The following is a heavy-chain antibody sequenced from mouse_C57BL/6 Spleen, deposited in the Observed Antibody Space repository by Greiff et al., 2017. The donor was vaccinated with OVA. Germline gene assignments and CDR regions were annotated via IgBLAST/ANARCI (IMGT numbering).Heavy chain of an antibody. CDR2: ISSGGSYT. V-gene: IGHV5-6*01. CDR1: GFTFSSYG. CDR3: ARKGWERGFAY. D-gene: IGHD3-3*01. J-gene: IGHJ3*01. Sequence: DVHLVESGGDLVKPGGSLKLSCAASGFTFSSYGMSWVRQTPDKRLEWVATISSGGSYTYYPDSVKGRFTISRDNAKNTLYLQMSSLKSEDTAMYYCARKGWERGFAYWGQGTLVTVSA.